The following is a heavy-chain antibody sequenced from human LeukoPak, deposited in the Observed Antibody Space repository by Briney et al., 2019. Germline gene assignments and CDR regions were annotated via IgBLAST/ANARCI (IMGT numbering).Heavy chain of an antibody. D-gene: IGHD4-17*01. Sequence: PGGSLRLSCAASGFTFSSYWMHWVRQAPGKGLVWVSRIDSDGSDTTYADPVKGRFTISRDNAKNSLYLQMNSLRAEDTAVYYCARDIYGAFDCWGQGTLVTVSS. CDR2: IDSDGSDT. CDR1: GFTFSSYW. J-gene: IGHJ4*02. CDR3: ARDIYGAFDC. V-gene: IGHV3-74*01.